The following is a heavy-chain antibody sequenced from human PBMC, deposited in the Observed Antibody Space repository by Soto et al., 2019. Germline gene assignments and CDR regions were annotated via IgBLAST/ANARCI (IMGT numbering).Heavy chain of an antibody. D-gene: IGHD2-21*02. J-gene: IGHJ3*02. CDR2: ISARGSI. Sequence: WTWIRQRPGEGLDWIGFISARGSIDYNPSLNGRLLISSDTSQNQFSLKEHSVTAADTAMYYCTRGDGDYEEGAFDIWGQGTMVTVSS. CDR3: TRGDGDYEEGAFDI. V-gene: IGHV4-31*02.